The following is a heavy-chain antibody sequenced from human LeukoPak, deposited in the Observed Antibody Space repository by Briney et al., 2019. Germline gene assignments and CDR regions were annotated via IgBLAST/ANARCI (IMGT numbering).Heavy chain of an antibody. J-gene: IGHJ6*02. V-gene: IGHV1-8*01. D-gene: IGHD2-2*01. CDR1: GYTFTSYD. CDR3: ARDPIVVVPAATQQRGTYYYYGMDV. Sequence: ASVKVSCKASGYTFTSYDINWVRQATGQGLEWMGWMNPNSGNTGYAQKFQGRVTMTRNTSISTAYMELSSLRSEDTAVYYCARDPIVVVPAATQQRGTYYYYGMDVWGQGTTVTVSS. CDR2: MNPNSGNT.